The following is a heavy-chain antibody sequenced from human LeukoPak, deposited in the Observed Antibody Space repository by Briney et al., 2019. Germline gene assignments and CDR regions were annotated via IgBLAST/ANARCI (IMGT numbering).Heavy chain of an antibody. V-gene: IGHV4-59*12. D-gene: IGHD3-22*01. CDR1: VDSISSYY. Sequence: SETLSLTCTVSVDSISSYYWSWIRQSPGKGLEWIGYIYYSGSTYYNPSLTSRVTISVDTSKNQFSLKLSSVTAADTAVYYCARGASDSSGYWDYWGQGTLVTVSS. CDR3: ARGASDSSGYWDY. CDR2: IYYSGST. J-gene: IGHJ4*02.